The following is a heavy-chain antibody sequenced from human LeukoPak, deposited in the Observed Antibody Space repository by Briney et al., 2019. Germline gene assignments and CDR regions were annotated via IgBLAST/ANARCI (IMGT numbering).Heavy chain of an antibody. Sequence: VASVKVSCKASGYTFTSYGISWVRQAPGQGLEWMGWISAYNGNTNYAQKLQGRVTITTDTSTSTAYMELRSLRSDDTAVYYCARDEDWPDYRYYFDYWGQGTLVTVSS. CDR2: ISAYNGNT. CDR1: GYTFTSYG. J-gene: IGHJ4*02. D-gene: IGHD3-16*02. V-gene: IGHV1-18*01. CDR3: ARDEDWPDYRYYFDY.